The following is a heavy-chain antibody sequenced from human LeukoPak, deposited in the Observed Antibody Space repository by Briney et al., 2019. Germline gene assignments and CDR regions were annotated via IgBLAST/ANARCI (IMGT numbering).Heavy chain of an antibody. Sequence: SETLSLTCAVYGGSFSGYYWSWIRQPPGKGLEWIGEINHSGSTNYNPSLESRVTISVDTSKNQFSLKLSSVTAADTALYYCARGIRYFDWLSHAFGIWGQGTMVTVSS. V-gene: IGHV4-34*01. CDR1: GGSFSGYY. J-gene: IGHJ3*02. CDR2: INHSGST. CDR3: ARGIRYFDWLSHAFGI. D-gene: IGHD3-9*01.